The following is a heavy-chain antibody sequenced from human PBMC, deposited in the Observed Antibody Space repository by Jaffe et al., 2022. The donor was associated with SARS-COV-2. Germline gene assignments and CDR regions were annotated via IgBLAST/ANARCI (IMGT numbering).Heavy chain of an antibody. CDR3: ARSHVDIVATSGSYYGMDV. D-gene: IGHD5-12*01. V-gene: IGHV1-2*04. CDR1: GYTFTGYY. CDR2: INPNSGGT. Sequence: QVQLVQSGAEVKKPGASVKVSCKASGYTFTGYYMHWVRQAPGQGLEWMGWINPNSGGTNYAQKFQGWVTMTRDTSISTAYMELSRLRSDDTAVYYCARSHVDIVATSGSYYGMDVWGQGTTVTVSS. J-gene: IGHJ6*02.